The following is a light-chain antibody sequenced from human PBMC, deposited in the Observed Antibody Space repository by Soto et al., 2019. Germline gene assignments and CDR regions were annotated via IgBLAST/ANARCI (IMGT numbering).Light chain of an antibody. CDR2: GAP. Sequence: DIQMTQSPPSLSASIGDRVTITCRASQNISTYLNWYQQRPGRAPKVLIYGAPRLQSGVPSRFSGSGSGTDFSLAISSLQPEDFATYYCQQSYSIPLTFGQGTKVDI. CDR1: QNISTY. CDR3: QQSYSIPLT. J-gene: IGKJ1*01. V-gene: IGKV1-39*01.